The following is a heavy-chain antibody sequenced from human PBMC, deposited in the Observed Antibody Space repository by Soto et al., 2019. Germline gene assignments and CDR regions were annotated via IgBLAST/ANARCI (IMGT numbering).Heavy chain of an antibody. J-gene: IGHJ6*02. CDR1: GGTFCSYA. V-gene: IGHV1-69*01. Sequence: QVQLVQSGAEVKKPGSSVKVSCKASGGTFCSYAISWVRQAPGQGLEWMGGIIPIPGTANYAQKFQGRVTIAADESTSTAYMELSSLTSEDTAVYYCARSQGSSTSLEIYYYYYYGMDVWGQGTTVTVSS. CDR3: ARSQGSSTSLEIYYYYYYGMDV. D-gene: IGHD2-2*01. CDR2: IIPIPGTA.